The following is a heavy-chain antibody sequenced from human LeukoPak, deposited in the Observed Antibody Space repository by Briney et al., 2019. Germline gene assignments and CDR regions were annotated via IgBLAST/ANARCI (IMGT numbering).Heavy chain of an antibody. Sequence: GGSLRLSCAASGFTFNTYAMTWVRQAPGKGLEWVSSISGNGEQYANSVQGRFAISRDNSKNTLYLQMNSLRVEDTAVYFCAKDPNGDFIGTFDIWGQGTMVTVSS. D-gene: IGHD4-17*01. CDR2: ISGNGE. CDR1: GFTFNTYA. CDR3: AKDPNGDFIGTFDI. V-gene: IGHV3-23*01. J-gene: IGHJ3*02.